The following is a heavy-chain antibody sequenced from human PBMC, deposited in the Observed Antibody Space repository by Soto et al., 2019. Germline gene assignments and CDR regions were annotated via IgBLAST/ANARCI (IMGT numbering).Heavy chain of an antibody. CDR2: IRSKAYGGTT. D-gene: IGHD5-18*01. CDR1: GFTFDYYA. CDR3: TRTWIQLWSFDY. V-gene: IGHV3-49*03. J-gene: IGHJ4*02. Sequence: GESLRLSCTASGFTFDYYAMSWFRQAPGKGLEWVGFIRSKAYGGTTEYAASVKGRFTISRDDSKSIAYLQMNSLKTEDTAVYYCTRTWIQLWSFDYWGQGTLVTVSS.